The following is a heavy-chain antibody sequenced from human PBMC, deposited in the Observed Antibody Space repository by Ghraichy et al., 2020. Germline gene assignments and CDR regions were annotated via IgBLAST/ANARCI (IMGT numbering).Heavy chain of an antibody. J-gene: IGHJ6*03. CDR3: ARGWGTMDYYMDV. CDR2: IYVSGST. Sequence: SETLSLTCTVSGDSINRDSYYWNWVRQPAGERPEWIGRIYVSGSTDSNPSLSRRIIMSLDTSENQFSLELTSVTAADTAIYFCARGWGTMDYYMDVWGRGTTVTVSS. D-gene: IGHD4/OR15-4a*01. V-gene: IGHV4-61*02. CDR1: GDSINRDSYY.